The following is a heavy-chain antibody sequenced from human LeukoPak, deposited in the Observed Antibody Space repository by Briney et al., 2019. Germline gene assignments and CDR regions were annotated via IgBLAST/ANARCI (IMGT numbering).Heavy chain of an antibody. CDR2: IYYSGST. V-gene: IGHV4-39*07. Sequence: SETLSLTCTVSGGSISSSSYYWGWIRQPPGKGLEWIGSIYYSGSTYYNPSLKSRVTISVDTSKNQFSLKLSSVTAADTAVYYCARGGYYDSSGYCPDYWGQGTLVTVSS. CDR3: ARGGYYDSSGYCPDY. J-gene: IGHJ4*02. D-gene: IGHD3-22*01. CDR1: GGSISSSSYY.